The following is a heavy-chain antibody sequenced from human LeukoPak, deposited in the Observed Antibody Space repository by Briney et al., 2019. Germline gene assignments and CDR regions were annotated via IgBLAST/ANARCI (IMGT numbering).Heavy chain of an antibody. CDR3: ARGRQDVTMIVVVMTAVSYYLDV. CDR1: GGSFSGYY. Sequence: SETLSLTCAVYGGSFSGYYWTWIRRTPEKGLEWIGEMNPSGSTNYNPSLKSRVTISVDTSKNQFSLELSSVTAADTAVYYCARGRQDVTMIVVVMTAVSYYLDVWGKGTTVTVS. D-gene: IGHD3-22*01. CDR2: MNPSGST. V-gene: IGHV4-34*01. J-gene: IGHJ6*03.